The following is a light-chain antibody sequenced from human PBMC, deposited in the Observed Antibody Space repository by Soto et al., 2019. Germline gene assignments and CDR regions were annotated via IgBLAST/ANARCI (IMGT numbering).Light chain of an antibody. Sequence: QSALTQPASVSGSPGQSITISCTGTSSDVGGYNYVSWYQQHPGKAPKLMIYDVSNRPSGVSNRFSGSKSGNTASLTISGLQAEDAADYYCSSYTSSSTFFGGGTKLTVL. CDR3: SSYTSSSTF. CDR2: DVS. V-gene: IGLV2-14*01. J-gene: IGLJ2*01. CDR1: SSDVGGYNY.